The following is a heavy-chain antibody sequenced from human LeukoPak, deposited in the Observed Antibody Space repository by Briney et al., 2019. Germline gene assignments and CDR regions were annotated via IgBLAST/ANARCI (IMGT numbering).Heavy chain of an antibody. CDR3: ARGTATAYYPINWFDP. D-gene: IGHD1-26*01. CDR1: GDSVFSNGAA. J-gene: IGHJ5*02. Sequence: PSQTLSLTCAISGDSVFSNGAAWNWIRQSPSRGLEWLGRTYYRSKWYNDYAVSVKSRITINPDTSKNQFSLQLNSVTPEDTAVYYCARGTATAYYPINWFDPWGQGTLVTVSS. CDR2: TYYRSKWYN. V-gene: IGHV6-1*01.